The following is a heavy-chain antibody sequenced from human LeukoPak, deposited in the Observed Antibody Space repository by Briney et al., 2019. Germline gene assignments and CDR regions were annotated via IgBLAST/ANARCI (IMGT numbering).Heavy chain of an antibody. CDR1: GFTFSDAW. V-gene: IGHV3-15*01. J-gene: IGHJ1*01. CDR2: IKSKTDGETI. CDR3: LFSIFQH. Sequence: GGSLRLSCAASGFTFSDAWMSWVRQAPGKGLEWVGRIKSKTDGETIDYAAPMKDRFRISRDDSKNTLYLQMNSLETEDTAVYYCLFSIFQHWGQGTLVTVSS. D-gene: IGHD3-10*02.